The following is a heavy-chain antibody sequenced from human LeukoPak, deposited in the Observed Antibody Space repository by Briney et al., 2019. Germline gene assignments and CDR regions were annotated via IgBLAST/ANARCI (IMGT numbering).Heavy chain of an antibody. CDR2: ISSSGSTI. CDR3: TRGGNDYGVYEGY. CDR1: GFTFSSYE. Sequence: GGSLRLSCAASGFTFSSYEMNWVRQAPGKGLEWVSYISSSGSTIYYADSVKGRFTISRDDAKNTLYLQMDSLSAEDTAVYYCTRGGNDYGVYEGYWGQGTLVTVSS. J-gene: IGHJ4*02. D-gene: IGHD4-17*01. V-gene: IGHV3-48*03.